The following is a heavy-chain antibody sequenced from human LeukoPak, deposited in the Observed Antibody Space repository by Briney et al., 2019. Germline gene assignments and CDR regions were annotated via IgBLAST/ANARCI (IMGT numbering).Heavy chain of an antibody. CDR3: ARDAARPGAFDI. V-gene: IGHV4-39*07. CDR2: IYYSGST. D-gene: IGHD6-6*01. Sequence: SETLSLTCTVSGGSISSSGYYWGWIRQPPGKGLEWIGSIYYSGSTYYNPSLKSRVTISVDTSKNQFSPKLSSVTAADTAVYYCARDAARPGAFDIWGQGTMVTVSS. J-gene: IGHJ3*02. CDR1: GGSISSSGYY.